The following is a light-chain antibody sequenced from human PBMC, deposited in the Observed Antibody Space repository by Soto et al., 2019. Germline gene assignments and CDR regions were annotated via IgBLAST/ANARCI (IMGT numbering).Light chain of an antibody. Sequence: QSVLTQPASVSASPGQSITISCTGPSSDIGGYKYVSWYQQHPGKAPKLMIYDVSNRPSGVSNRFSGSKSGNTATLTVSGLQGEDEDEYYCSSYKGGSTYVFGTGTKVTVL. J-gene: IGLJ1*01. CDR3: SSYKGGSTYV. V-gene: IGLV2-14*01. CDR2: DVS. CDR1: SSDIGGYKY.